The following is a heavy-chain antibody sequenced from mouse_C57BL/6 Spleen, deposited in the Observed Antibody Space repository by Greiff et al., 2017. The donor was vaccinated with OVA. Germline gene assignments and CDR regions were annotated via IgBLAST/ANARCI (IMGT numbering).Heavy chain of an antibody. V-gene: IGHV1-81*01. CDR3: ARSRSNYEDYFDY. J-gene: IGHJ2*01. CDR2: IYPRSGNT. Sequence: QVQLQQSGAELARPGASVKLSCKASGYTFTSYGISWVKQRPGQGLEWIGEIYPRSGNTYYNEKFKGKATLPADKYSSTAYMELRNLTSEDSAVYFSARSRSNYEDYFDYWGQGTTLTVSS. CDR1: GYTFTSYG. D-gene: IGHD2-5*01.